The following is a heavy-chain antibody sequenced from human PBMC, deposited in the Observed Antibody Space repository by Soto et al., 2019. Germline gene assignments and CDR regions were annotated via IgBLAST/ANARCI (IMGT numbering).Heavy chain of an antibody. CDR3: AAGYTTGLDAFDI. V-gene: IGHV5-51*01. D-gene: IGHD1-1*01. J-gene: IGHJ3*02. CDR1: GYTFTNYW. Sequence: PGESLKISCKASGYTFTNYWIGWVRQMPGKGLECMGLIYPGDADTRYSPSFQGQVTISADKSISTAFLHWTSLKASDTAMYYCAAGYTTGLDAFDIWGQGTMVTVSS. CDR2: IYPGDADT.